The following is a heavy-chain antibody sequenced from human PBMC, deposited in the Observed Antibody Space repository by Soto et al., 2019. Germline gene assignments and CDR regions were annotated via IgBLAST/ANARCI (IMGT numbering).Heavy chain of an antibody. CDR2: IHHSGIT. J-gene: IGHJ4*02. CDR1: GGSIGSSNW. V-gene: IGHV4-4*02. CDR3: SIGGGGGPWSQYYFDH. D-gene: IGHD2-8*02. Sequence: PSATLSLTCAVSGGSIGSSNWWRWVRQPPVKGLEWIGEIHHSGITNYNPSLNSRVTISVDKSKNQFSLKLSSVTAADTAVYYCSIGGGGGPWSQYYFDHWGQGTPVTVSS.